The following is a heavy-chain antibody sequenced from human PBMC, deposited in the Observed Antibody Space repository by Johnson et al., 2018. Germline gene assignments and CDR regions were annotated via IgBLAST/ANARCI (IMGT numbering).Heavy chain of an antibody. Sequence: QVQLVQSGGGVVQPGRSLRLSCAASGFTFSTYGMHWVRQAPGKGLEWVAIISYDGSNEYCPDSVKGRFTISRNNSNNTLHLQMNSLRAKDTAVYYWAKDFCSSDTCYLDGMDVWGQGTTVTVSS. J-gene: IGHJ6*02. CDR3: AKDFCSSDTCYLDGMDV. D-gene: IGHD2-2*01. CDR1: GFTFSTYG. CDR2: ISYDGSNE. V-gene: IGHV3-33*05.